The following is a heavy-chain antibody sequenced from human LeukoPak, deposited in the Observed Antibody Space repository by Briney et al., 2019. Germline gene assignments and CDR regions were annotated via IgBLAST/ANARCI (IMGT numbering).Heavy chain of an antibody. CDR3: ARLSYYYDSSGPGREYNWFDP. V-gene: IGHV4-59*08. D-gene: IGHD3-22*01. J-gene: IGHJ5*02. CDR1: GGCISSYY. Sequence: SETLSLTCTVSGGCISSYYWSWIRQPPGKGLEWVGYIYYSGSTNYNPSLKSRVAISVDTSKNQFSLKLSSVTAADTAVYYCARLSYYYDSSGPGREYNWFDPWGQGTLVTVSS. CDR2: IYYSGST.